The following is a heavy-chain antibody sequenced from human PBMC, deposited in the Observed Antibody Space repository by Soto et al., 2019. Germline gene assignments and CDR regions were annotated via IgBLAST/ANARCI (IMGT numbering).Heavy chain of an antibody. V-gene: IGHV3-30-3*01. J-gene: IGHJ4*02. Sequence: QVQLVESGGGVVQPGRSVRLSCAASGFTFSSYAMHWVRQAPGKGLEWVAVISYDGSNKYYADSVKGRFTISRDNSKNTLYLQMNSLRAEDTAVYYCARSRWPQAARLDYWGQGTLVTVSS. D-gene: IGHD6-6*01. CDR3: ARSRWPQAARLDY. CDR2: ISYDGSNK. CDR1: GFTFSSYA.